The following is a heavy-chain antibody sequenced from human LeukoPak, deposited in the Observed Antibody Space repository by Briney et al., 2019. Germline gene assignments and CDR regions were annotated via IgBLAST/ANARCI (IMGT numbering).Heavy chain of an antibody. V-gene: IGHV4-34*01. CDR3: AATRYNWNDPGYYFDY. CDR1: GGSFSGYY. D-gene: IGHD1-20*01. Sequence: SETLSLTCAVYGGSFSGYYWSWIRQPPGKGLEWIGEINHSGSTNYNPSLKSRVTISVDTSKNQFSLKLGSVTAADTAVYYCAATRYNWNDPGYYFDYWGQGTLVTVSS. CDR2: INHSGST. J-gene: IGHJ4*02.